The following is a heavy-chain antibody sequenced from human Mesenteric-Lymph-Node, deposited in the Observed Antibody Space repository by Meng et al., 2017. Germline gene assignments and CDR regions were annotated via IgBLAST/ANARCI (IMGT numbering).Heavy chain of an antibody. CDR1: GFTFSSYD. CDR2: TSYVGTKE. CDR3: ARDPYYYGSGDYDDYYGMDV. D-gene: IGHD3-10*01. J-gene: IGHJ6*02. Sequence: SCAASGFTFSSYDMHWVRQAPGKGLEWVAVTSYVGTKEYYADSVKGRFTISRDNSKNTLYLQMNSLRAEDTAVYYCARDPYYYGSGDYDDYYGMDVWGQGTTVTVSS. V-gene: IGHV3-30*17.